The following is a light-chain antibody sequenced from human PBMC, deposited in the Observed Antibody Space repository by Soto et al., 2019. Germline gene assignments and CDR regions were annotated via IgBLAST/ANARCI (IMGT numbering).Light chain of an antibody. J-gene: IGKJ1*01. Sequence: DIQMTQSPSTLSASVGDRVAVICRASQSISSSLAWYQQKPGKAPKLLIYKASSLESGVPSRFSGSGSATEFTLTISSLQPDDFAAYYCQQYNSYSWTFGQGTKVDIK. CDR3: QQYNSYSWT. V-gene: IGKV1-5*03. CDR1: QSISSS. CDR2: KAS.